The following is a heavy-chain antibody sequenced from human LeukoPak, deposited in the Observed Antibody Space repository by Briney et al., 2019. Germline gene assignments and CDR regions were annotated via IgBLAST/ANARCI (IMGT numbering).Heavy chain of an antibody. CDR2: INNDGSST. CDR1: GFTFANTW. D-gene: IGHD3-10*01. J-gene: IGHJ4*02. CDR3: VIGGTYGSGS. V-gene: IGHV3-74*01. Sequence: GGSLRLSCAASGFTFANTWMHWVRQAPGKGLVWVSIINNDGSSTNYADSVKGRFTISRDNAKNTLYLQMNSLRDVDTAVYYCVIGGTYGSGSWGQGTLVTVSS.